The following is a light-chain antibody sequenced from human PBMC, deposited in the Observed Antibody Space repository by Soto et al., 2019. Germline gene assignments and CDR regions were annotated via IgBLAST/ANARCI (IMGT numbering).Light chain of an antibody. J-gene: IGKJ1*01. CDR1: QSVSSSY. CDR3: QQYGSSPWT. CDR2: VAS. Sequence: EMVLTQSPGTLSLSAGERATLSCRASQSVSSSYLAWYQQKPGQAPRLLIYVASSRATGIPDRFSGSGSGTDFTLTISRLEPEDFAVYYCQQYGSSPWTFGQGTKVDIK. V-gene: IGKV3-20*01.